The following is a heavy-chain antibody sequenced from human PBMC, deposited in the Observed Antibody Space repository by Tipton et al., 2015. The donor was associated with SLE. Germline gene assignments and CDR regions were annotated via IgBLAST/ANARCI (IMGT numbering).Heavy chain of an antibody. D-gene: IGHD2/OR15-2a*01. J-gene: IGHJ4*01. CDR2: INSDGGGT. V-gene: IGHV3-74*01. CDR3: AGARSNTWHNFDF. Sequence: SLRLSCAASGFTFGDYYMTWIRQAPGKGLVWVSRINSDGGGTSYADSVKGRFTISRDNAENTLYLQMESLRAEDTAAYYCAGARSNTWHNFDFWGHGTLVTVSS. CDR1: GFTFGDYY.